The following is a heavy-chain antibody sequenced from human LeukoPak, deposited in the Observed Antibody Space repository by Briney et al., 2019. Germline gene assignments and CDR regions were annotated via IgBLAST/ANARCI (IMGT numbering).Heavy chain of an antibody. CDR1: GGSISSITW. CDR3: ARVAGLRHFDY. J-gene: IGHJ4*02. V-gene: IGHV4-4*02. CDR2: IYHTGST. Sequence: SGTLSLTCAVSGGSISSITWWSWVRQPPGKRLEWIGEIYHTGSTNYNPSLKTRVTMSVDTSKNQFSLKLSSVTAADTAVYYCARVAGLRHFDYWGQGTLVTVSS.